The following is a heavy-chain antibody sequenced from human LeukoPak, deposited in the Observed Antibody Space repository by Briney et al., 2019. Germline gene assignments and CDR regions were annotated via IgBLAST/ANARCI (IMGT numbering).Heavy chain of an antibody. D-gene: IGHD2-2*01. V-gene: IGHV4-39*01. CDR1: GGSISSSSYY. Sequence: ASETLSLTCTVSGGSISSSSYYWGWIRQPPGKGLEWIGSIYYSGSTYYNPSLKSRVTISVDTSKNQFSLNLSSVTAADTAVYYCASRIVVVPAELDYWGQGTLVTVSS. J-gene: IGHJ4*02. CDR2: IYYSGST. CDR3: ASRIVVVPAELDY.